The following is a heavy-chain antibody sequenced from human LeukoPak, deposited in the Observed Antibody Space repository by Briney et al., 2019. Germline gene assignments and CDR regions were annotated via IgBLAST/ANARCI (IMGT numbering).Heavy chain of an antibody. D-gene: IGHD3-22*01. CDR3: ARDNYDSSGYYFSY. CDR1: GYTFTGYY. V-gene: IGHV1-2*02. J-gene: IGHJ4*02. CDR2: INPNSGGT. Sequence: GASVKVSCKASGYTFTGYYMHWVRQAPGQGLEWMGWINPNSGGTNYAQKFQGRVTMTRDTSISTAYMELRSLRSDDTAVYYCARDNYDSSGYYFSYWGQGTLVTVSS.